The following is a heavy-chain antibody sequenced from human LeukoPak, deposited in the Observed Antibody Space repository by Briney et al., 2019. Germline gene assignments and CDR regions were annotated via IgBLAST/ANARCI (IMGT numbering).Heavy chain of an antibody. V-gene: IGHV4-34*01. CDR3: ARHGFGRNYGSGRLIDY. J-gene: IGHJ4*02. CDR2: VNDSGGT. CDR1: IDSFTNYY. Sequence: PSETLSLTCAVYIDSFTNYYWNWIRQTPGKGLEWIGEVNDSGGTNINPSLKSRVTISVDTSKNQFSLKLSSVTAADTAVYYCARHGFGRNYGSGRLIDYWGQGTLVTVSS. D-gene: IGHD3-10*01.